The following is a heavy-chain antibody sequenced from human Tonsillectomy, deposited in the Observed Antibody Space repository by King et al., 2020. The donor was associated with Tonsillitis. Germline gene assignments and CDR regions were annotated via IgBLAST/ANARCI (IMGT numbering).Heavy chain of an antibody. V-gene: IGHV3-30*18. CDR2: ISYDGSTK. CDR1: GFSFSTSG. J-gene: IGHJ6*03. Sequence: VQLVESGGGVVQPGRSLRLSCAASGFSFSTSGMHWVRQAPGKGLEWVALISYDGSTKYYGDSVKGRFTISRYNFKNTLYLEMTSLKAEDTAVYYCAKDLTGGDNSYYYMDVWGKGTTVTVSS. D-gene: IGHD7-27*01. CDR3: AKDLTGGDNSYYYMDV.